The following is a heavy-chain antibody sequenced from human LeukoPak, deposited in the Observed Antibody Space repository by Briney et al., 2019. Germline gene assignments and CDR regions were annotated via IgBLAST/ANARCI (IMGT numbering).Heavy chain of an antibody. CDR3: ANSNDSSGYYACY. D-gene: IGHD3-22*01. J-gene: IGHJ4*02. CDR1: GFTFSSYE. CDR2: ISSSGSTI. V-gene: IGHV3-48*03. Sequence: GGSLRLSCAASGFTFSSYEMNWVRQAPGKGLEWVSYISSSGSTIYYADSVKGRFTISRDNSKNTLYLQMNSLRAEDTAVYYCANSNDSSGYYACYWGQGTLVTVSS.